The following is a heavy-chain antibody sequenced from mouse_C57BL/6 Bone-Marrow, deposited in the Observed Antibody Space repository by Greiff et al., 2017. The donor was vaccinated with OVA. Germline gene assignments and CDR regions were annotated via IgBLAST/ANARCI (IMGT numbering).Heavy chain of an antibody. Sequence: VQLQQSGAELVRPGSSVKLSCKASGYTFTSYWMHWVKQRPGQGLEWIGEIDPSDSYTNYNQKFKGKSTLTVDKSSSTAYMQLSSLTSEDSAVYYCARGAYWGQGTLVTVSA. CDR3: ARGAY. V-gene: IGHV1-69*01. J-gene: IGHJ3*01. CDR1: GYTFTSYW. CDR2: IDPSDSYT.